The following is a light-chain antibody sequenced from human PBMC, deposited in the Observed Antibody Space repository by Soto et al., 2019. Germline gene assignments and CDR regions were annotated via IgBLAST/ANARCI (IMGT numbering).Light chain of an antibody. J-gene: IGKJ1*01. CDR1: QTIGRY. V-gene: IGKV1-39*01. Sequence: DIQMTQSPSSLSASVGDRVTITCRARQTIGRYLSWYQHKPGKAPNLLIYAASSVQSGVPSRFSGSGSGTDFSLTISSLQPEYFATYFCQQTYSTSWTFGQGTKVEV. CDR2: AAS. CDR3: QQTYSTSWT.